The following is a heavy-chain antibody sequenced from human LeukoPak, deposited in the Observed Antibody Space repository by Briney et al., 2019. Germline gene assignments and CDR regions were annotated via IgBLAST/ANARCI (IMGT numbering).Heavy chain of an antibody. V-gene: IGHV3-7*01. CDR1: GFTISSYW. CDR3: ARLNRGSGWYRGYWYFDL. J-gene: IGHJ2*01. CDR2: IKQDGSEK. D-gene: IGHD6-19*01. Sequence: GGSLRLSCAASGFTISSYWMSWVRQAPGKGLEWVANIKQDGSEKYYVDSVKGRFTISRDNAKNSLYLQMNSLRAEDKAVYYCARLNRGSGWYRGYWYFDLWGRGTLVTVSS.